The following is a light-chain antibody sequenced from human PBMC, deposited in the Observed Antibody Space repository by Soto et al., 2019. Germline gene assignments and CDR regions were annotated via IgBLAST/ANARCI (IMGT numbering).Light chain of an antibody. CDR3: AAWDDSLNGLYV. Sequence: QSVLTQPPSASGTPGQRVTVSCSGSSSNIGSNSVNWYQQLSGTAPKLLMYSNSHRPSGVPDRFSGSKSGTSASLAISGLQSEDEADYYCAAWDDSLNGLYVFGTGTKLTVL. CDR1: SSNIGSNS. V-gene: IGLV1-44*01. J-gene: IGLJ1*01. CDR2: SNS.